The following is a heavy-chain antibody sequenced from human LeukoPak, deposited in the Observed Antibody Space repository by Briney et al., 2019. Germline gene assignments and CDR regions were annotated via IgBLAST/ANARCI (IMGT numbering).Heavy chain of an antibody. CDR3: AKGKDMVRGSTHYYYYYMDV. J-gene: IGHJ6*03. CDR2: ISGSGGGT. D-gene: IGHD3-10*01. CDR1: GFTFSSYG. Sequence: GGSLRLSCAASGFTFSSYGMSWVRQAPGKGLEWVSAISGSGGGTYYADSVKGRFTISRDNSKNTLYLQMNSLRAEDTAVYYCAKGKDMVRGSTHYYYYYMDVWGKGTTVTVSS. V-gene: IGHV3-23*01.